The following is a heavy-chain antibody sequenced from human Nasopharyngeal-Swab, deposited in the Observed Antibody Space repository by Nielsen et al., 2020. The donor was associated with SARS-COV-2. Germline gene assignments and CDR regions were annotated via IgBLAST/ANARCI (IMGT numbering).Heavy chain of an antibody. J-gene: IGHJ6*02. CDR3: ARLGTESYHYYSLDV. CDR2: ISSSSNYI. Sequence: GESLKISCVTSGFTFNMYSMHWVRQAPGKGLEWVSPISSSSNYIYYGDSVKGRFTISRDNTQKSLYLEMNSLRVEDTAVYYCARLGTESYHYYSLDVWGQGTTVTVSS. V-gene: IGHV3-21*01. D-gene: IGHD1-1*01. CDR1: GFTFNMYS.